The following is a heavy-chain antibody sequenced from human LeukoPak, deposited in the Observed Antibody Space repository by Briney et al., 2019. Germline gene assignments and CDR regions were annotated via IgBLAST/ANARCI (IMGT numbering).Heavy chain of an antibody. CDR1: GLSVSSNY. CDR3: ARSFYDILIGYYLYFDY. J-gene: IGHJ4*02. CDR2: IYRDGSS. V-gene: IGHV3-66*01. D-gene: IGHD3-9*01. Sequence: PGGSLRLPCVASGLSVSSNYMSWVRQAPGKGLEWVSVIYRDGSSYYAESVKGRFTISRDNSKNTLYIQMNSLRAEDTAVYYCARSFYDILIGYYLYFDYWGQGTLVTVSS.